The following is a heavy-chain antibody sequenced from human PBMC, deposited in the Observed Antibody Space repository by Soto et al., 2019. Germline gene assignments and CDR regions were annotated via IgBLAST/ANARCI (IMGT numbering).Heavy chain of an antibody. J-gene: IGHJ4*02. CDR2: ISANGANT. V-gene: IGHV3-23*01. Sequence: GGSLILSCVASGFTFSNFVMSWVRQVPEKGLEWVSTISANGANTYYADSVKGRFTISRDNSKDTLYLQMNSQRAEDTGVYYCARDQSSVLWFGERGDYWGQGTPVTVSS. D-gene: IGHD3-10*01. CDR1: GFTFSNFV. CDR3: ARDQSSVLWFGERGDY.